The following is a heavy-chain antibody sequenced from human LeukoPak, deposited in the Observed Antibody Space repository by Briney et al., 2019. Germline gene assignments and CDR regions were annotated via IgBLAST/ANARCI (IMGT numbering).Heavy chain of an antibody. CDR2: ISSSTSTI. CDR1: GFTFSSYS. J-gene: IGHJ4*02. CDR3: ARDRGGYYYGFDY. V-gene: IGHV3-48*01. Sequence: GGSLRLSCAASGFTFSSYSMNWVRQAPGKGLEWVSYISSSTSTIYYADSVKGRFTISRDNAKNSLYLQMNSLRAEDTAVYYCARDRGGYYYGFDYWGQGTLVTVSS. D-gene: IGHD3-22*01.